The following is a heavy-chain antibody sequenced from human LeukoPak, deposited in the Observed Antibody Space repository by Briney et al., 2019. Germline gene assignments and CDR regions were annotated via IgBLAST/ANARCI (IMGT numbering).Heavy chain of an antibody. V-gene: IGHV3-23*01. Sequence: QSGGSLRLSCAASGFSFSSYAMNWVRQAPGKGLEWVSTISGSGGSTYYADSVKGRITISRDNSKNTLYLQMNSLRAGDTAVYYCTRGSYYYGSGWGQGTLVTVSS. CDR3: TRGSYYYGSG. D-gene: IGHD3-10*01. CDR1: GFSFSSYA. CDR2: ISGSGGST. J-gene: IGHJ4*02.